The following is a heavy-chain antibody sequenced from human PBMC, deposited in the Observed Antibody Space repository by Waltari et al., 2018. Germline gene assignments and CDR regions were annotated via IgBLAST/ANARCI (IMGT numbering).Heavy chain of an antibody. D-gene: IGHD2-21*02. V-gene: IGHV4-39*01. CDR1: GGSILSSNYY. CDR2: IYNSAIT. CDR3: ARSLGDPDYFDY. Sequence: QLQLQESGPGLVKPSETLSLTCTVSGGSILSSNYYWGWIRQPPGKGLEWIGSIYNSAITYYNPSLKSRVTISVDTSKHQFSLRLSSVTAADTAVYYCARSLGDPDYFDYWGQGTLVTVSS. J-gene: IGHJ4*02.